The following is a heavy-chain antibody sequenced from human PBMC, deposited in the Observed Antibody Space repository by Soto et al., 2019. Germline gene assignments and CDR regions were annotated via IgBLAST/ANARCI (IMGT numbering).Heavy chain of an antibody. Sequence: VQLLESGGGLVQPGGSLRLSCAASGFTFSTYVMNWVRQAPGKGLEWVSTITVNGANTYYADSVKGRFTISRDNSKNTLHLQMNGLRVEDTAVYYCANNAEATIRVGFDCWGQGTLVTVSS. D-gene: IGHD5-12*01. V-gene: IGHV3-23*01. CDR1: GFTFSTYV. CDR2: ITVNGANT. CDR3: ANNAEATIRVGFDC. J-gene: IGHJ4*02.